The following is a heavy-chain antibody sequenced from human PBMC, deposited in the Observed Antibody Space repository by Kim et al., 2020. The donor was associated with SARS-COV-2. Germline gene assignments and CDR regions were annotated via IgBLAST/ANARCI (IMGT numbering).Heavy chain of an antibody. Sequence: NRYYAESVEGRSTIPSDSSKSTRDLKMKSLRAEDTAVYYCARSSSSWFDPWGQGTLVTVSS. J-gene: IGHJ5*02. D-gene: IGHD6-13*01. CDR2: NR. CDR3: ARSSSSWFDP. V-gene: IGHV3-33*01.